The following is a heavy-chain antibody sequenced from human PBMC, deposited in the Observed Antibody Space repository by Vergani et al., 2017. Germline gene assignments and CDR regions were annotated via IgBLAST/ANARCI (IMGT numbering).Heavy chain of an antibody. CDR2: INHSGST. CDR1: GGSFSGYY. V-gene: IGHV4-34*01. CDR3: ARRPYYYDSSGYSKYYYYGMDV. J-gene: IGHJ6*02. D-gene: IGHD3-22*01. Sequence: QVQLQQWGAGLLKPSETLFLTCAVYGGSFSGYYWSWIRQPPGKGLEWIGEINHSGSTNYNPSLKSRVTISVDTSKNQFSLKLSSVTAADTAVYYCARRPYYYDSSGYSKYYYYGMDVWGQGTTVTVSS.